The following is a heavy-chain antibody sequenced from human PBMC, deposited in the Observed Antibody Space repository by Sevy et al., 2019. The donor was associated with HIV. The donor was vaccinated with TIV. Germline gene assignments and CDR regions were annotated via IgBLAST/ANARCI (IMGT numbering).Heavy chain of an antibody. V-gene: IGHV3-33*08. J-gene: IGHJ4*02. CDR1: GFTFSSYV. CDR2: IWYDGTIK. CDR3: ARGGGYSGGDSYSIDY. Sequence: GGSLRLSCAASGFTFSSYVMHWVRQAPGKGLEWVALIWYDGTIKYYADSVKGRFTISRDNSKDTLFLQMNSLTPEDTAVYYCARGGGYSGGDSYSIDYWGQGALVTVSS. D-gene: IGHD2-21*02.